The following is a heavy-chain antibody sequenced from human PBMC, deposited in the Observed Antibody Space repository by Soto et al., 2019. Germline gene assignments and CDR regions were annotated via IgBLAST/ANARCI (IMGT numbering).Heavy chain of an antibody. D-gene: IGHD2-2*03. J-gene: IGHJ4*02. CDR1: GFSFDDYG. Sequence: EVQLVESGGGSVQPGRSLRLSCAASGFSFDDYGMHWVRQGPGKGLEWVSGISWNSGDIYYADSVKGRFTISRANAKRSMYLQMNSLRTEDTALYYCAKDNDLDRDGPFDYWVQGILVTFSS. V-gene: IGHV3-9*01. CDR3: AKDNDLDRDGPFDY. CDR2: ISWNSGDI.